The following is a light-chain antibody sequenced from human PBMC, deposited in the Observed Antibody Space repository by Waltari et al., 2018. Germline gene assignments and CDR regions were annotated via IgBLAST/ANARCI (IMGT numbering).Light chain of an antibody. CDR3: CSYAGLGIYV. V-gene: IGLV2-23*02. Sequence: QSGLTQPASVSGSPGQSITISCTGTSSDVGNYNLVSWYQQYQGKAPKLMVYEVSKRTSGVSDRFSGSKSGNTASLTSYGLQSEDEADYYCCSYAGLGIYVFGTGTKVTVL. J-gene: IGLJ1*01. CDR1: SSDVGNYNL. CDR2: EVS.